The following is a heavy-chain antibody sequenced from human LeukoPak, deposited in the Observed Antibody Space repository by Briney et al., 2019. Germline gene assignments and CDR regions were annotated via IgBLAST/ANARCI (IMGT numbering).Heavy chain of an antibody. CDR2: ISGSGGST. CDR3: AKDGYSSSWYGYYYYYGMDV. V-gene: IGHV3-23*01. Sequence: PGGSLRLSCAASGFTFSSYAMSWVRQAPGKGLEWVSAISGSGGSTYYADSVKGRFTISRDNSKNTLYLQMNSLRAEDTAVYYCAKDGYSSSWYGYYYYYGMDVWGQGTTVTVSS. J-gene: IGHJ6*02. D-gene: IGHD6-13*01. CDR1: GFTFSSYA.